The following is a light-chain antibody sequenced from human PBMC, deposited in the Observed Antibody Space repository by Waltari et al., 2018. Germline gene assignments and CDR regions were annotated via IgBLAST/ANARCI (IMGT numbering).Light chain of an antibody. CDR3: QSYDSSLYV. Sequence: QSVLTQPPSVSGAPGQRVTISCTGSSSNIGAGYDVHWYQQLPGTAPKLPIYGNSNRPSRVPDRFSGSKSGTSASLAITGLQAEDEADYYCQSYDSSLYVFGTGTKVTVL. CDR2: GNS. J-gene: IGLJ1*01. CDR1: SSNIGAGYD. V-gene: IGLV1-40*01.